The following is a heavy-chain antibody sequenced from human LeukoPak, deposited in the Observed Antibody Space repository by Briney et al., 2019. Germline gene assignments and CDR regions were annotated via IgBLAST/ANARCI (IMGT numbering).Heavy chain of an antibody. Sequence: SGRSLRLSCAASGFTSSSYAMHWVRQAPGKGLEWVANIKQDGSEKYYVGSVKGRFTISRDNAKNSLYLQMNSLRAEDTAVYYCARDPTYYEIDYWGQGTLVTVSS. D-gene: IGHD3-16*01. V-gene: IGHV3-7*03. J-gene: IGHJ4*02. CDR3: ARDPTYYEIDY. CDR2: IKQDGSEK. CDR1: GFTSSSYA.